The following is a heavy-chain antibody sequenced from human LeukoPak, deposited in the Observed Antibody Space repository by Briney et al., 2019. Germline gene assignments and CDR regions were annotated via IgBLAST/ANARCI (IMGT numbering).Heavy chain of an antibody. CDR1: GFTFSSYG. CDR3: AAFLAVAGRDYFDY. D-gene: IGHD6-19*01. Sequence: GGSLRLSCAASGFTFSSYGMHWVRQAPGKGLEWVAFIRYDGSNKYYADSVKGRFTISRDNSKNTLYLQMNSLRAEDTAVYYCAAFLAVAGRDYFDYWGQGTLVTVSS. CDR2: IRYDGSNK. V-gene: IGHV3-30*02. J-gene: IGHJ4*02.